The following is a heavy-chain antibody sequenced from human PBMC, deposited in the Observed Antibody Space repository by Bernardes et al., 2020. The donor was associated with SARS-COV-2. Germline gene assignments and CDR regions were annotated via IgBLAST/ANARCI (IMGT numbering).Heavy chain of an antibody. Sequence: GSLRLSCAASGFTFSSYAMSWVRQAPGKGLEWVSAISGSGGSTYYADSVKGRFTISRDNSKNTLYLQMNSLRAEDTAVYYCAKDIKGIAVADDYYYYYGMDVWGQGTTVTVSS. V-gene: IGHV3-23*01. J-gene: IGHJ6*02. CDR2: ISGSGGST. D-gene: IGHD6-19*01. CDR1: GFTFSSYA. CDR3: AKDIKGIAVADDYYYYYGMDV.